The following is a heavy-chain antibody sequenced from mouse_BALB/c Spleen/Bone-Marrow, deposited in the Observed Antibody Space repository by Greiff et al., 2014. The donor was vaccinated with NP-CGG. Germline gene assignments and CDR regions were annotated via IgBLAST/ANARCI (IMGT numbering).Heavy chain of an antibody. V-gene: IGHV1S137*01. Sequence: VQLPQSGAALVRPGASVKISCQGSGYTFTDYFMYWVKPSHAQSLEWIGVISSYYGDASYNQKFKGKATMTVDKPSSTAYMELARLTSEDSAIYYCARDYDYGFAYWGQGTLVTVSA. J-gene: IGHJ3*01. CDR3: ARDYDYGFAY. D-gene: IGHD2-4*01. CDR2: ISSYYGDA. CDR1: GYTFTDYF.